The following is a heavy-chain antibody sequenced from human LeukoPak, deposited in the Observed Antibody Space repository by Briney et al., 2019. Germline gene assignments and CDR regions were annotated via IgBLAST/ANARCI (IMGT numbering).Heavy chain of an antibody. CDR2: ISSSGSTI. J-gene: IGHJ4*02. Sequence: GGSLRLSCAASGCTFSGYWMTWVRQAPGKGLEWVSYISSSGSTIYYADSVKGRFTISRDNAKNSLYLQLNSLRVEDTAVYYCARERRTGYYFDYWGQGTLVTVSS. CDR1: GCTFSGYW. D-gene: IGHD1-14*01. CDR3: ARERRTGYYFDY. V-gene: IGHV3-48*01.